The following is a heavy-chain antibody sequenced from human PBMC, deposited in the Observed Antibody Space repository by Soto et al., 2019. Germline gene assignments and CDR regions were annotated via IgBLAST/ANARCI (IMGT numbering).Heavy chain of an antibody. D-gene: IGHD6-19*01. CDR2: IYYSGST. J-gene: IGHJ6*02. CDR3: ARVPPVAVAGRYYYGMDV. V-gene: IGHV4-31*03. Sequence: SETLSLTCTVSGGSISSGGYYWSWIRQHPGKGLEWIGYIYYSGSTYYNPSLKSRVTISVDTSKNQFSLKLSSVTAADTAVYYCARVPPVAVAGRYYYGMDVWGQGTTVTVSS. CDR1: GGSISSGGYY.